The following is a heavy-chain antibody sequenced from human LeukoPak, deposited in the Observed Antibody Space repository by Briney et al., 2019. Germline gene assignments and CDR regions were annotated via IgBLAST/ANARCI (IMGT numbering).Heavy chain of an antibody. Sequence: PSETLSLTCTVSGGSVSSGSYYWSWIRQPPGKGLEWIGYIYYSGSTNYNPSLKSRVTISVDTSKNQFSLKLSSVTAADTAVYYCARVRIARGDFDYWGQGTLVTVSS. CDR1: GGSVSSGSYY. D-gene: IGHD6-13*01. CDR2: IYYSGST. V-gene: IGHV4-61*01. J-gene: IGHJ4*02. CDR3: ARVRIARGDFDY.